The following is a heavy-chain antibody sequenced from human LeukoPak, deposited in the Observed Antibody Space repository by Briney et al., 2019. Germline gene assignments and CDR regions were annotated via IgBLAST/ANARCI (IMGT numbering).Heavy chain of an antibody. CDR1: GYTFNTYG. CDR3: AREAAAGENYYYYMDV. CDR2: INPNSGGT. J-gene: IGHJ6*03. Sequence: ASVKVSCKASGYTFNTYGITWVRQAPGQGLEWMGWINPNSGGTNYAQKFQGRVTMTRDTSISTAYMELSRLRSDDTAVYYCAREAAAGENYYYYMDVWGKGTTVTVSS. V-gene: IGHV1-2*02. D-gene: IGHD6-13*01.